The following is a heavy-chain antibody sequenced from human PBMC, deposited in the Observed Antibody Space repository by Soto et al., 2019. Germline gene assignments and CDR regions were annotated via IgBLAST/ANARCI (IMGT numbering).Heavy chain of an antibody. Sequence: DVQLLESGGGLVQPGGSLRLSCAASGFSFSSYAMVWVRQAPGKGLEWVSVISARGGSSYFADSGKGRFTISRDNSKNVLSLEMNSLRAEDTAIYFCAKGSIEYSASVDNWGQGTLVLVSS. V-gene: IGHV3-23*01. CDR1: GFSFSSYA. CDR2: ISARGGSS. CDR3: AKGSIEYSASVDN. J-gene: IGHJ4*02. D-gene: IGHD4-4*01.